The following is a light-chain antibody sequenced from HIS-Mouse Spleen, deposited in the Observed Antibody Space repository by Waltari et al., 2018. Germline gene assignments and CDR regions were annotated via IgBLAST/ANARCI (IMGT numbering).Light chain of an antibody. CDR1: ALPKKY. Sequence: SYELTQPPSVSVSPGQTARITCSGDALPKKYAYWYQQKSGQAPVLVIYEDRKRTPGNPERFSGPSPGKMANLNIRGAQVEDEADYYCYSTDSSGNHRVFGGGTKLTVL. J-gene: IGLJ2*01. CDR2: EDR. CDR3: YSTDSSGNHRV. V-gene: IGLV3-10*01.